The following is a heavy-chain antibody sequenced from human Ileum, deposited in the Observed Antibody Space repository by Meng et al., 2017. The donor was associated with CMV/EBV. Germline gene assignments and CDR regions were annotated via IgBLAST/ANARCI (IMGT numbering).Heavy chain of an antibody. CDR3: ARGQTVRGFEY. J-gene: IGHJ4*02. D-gene: IGHD3-10*01. V-gene: IGHV4-4*07. Sequence: ADLRESGPGLVQPSETLSLTCTVSSASISPYYWNWIRQPAGKGLEWIGRIYTGGPTDYNPSLKSRVTMSVDTSKNQFFLNLSSVTAADTAVYYCARGQTVRGFEYWGLGILVTVSS. CDR1: SASISPYY. CDR2: IYTGGPT.